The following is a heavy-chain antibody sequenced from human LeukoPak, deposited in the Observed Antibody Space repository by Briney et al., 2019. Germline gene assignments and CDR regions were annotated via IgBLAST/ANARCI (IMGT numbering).Heavy chain of an antibody. CDR3: ARDGYCSGGSCYIYYYYGMDV. Sequence: SRRSLRLSCAASGFTFSSYGMHWVRQAPGKGLEWVAVIWYDGSNKYYADSVKGRFTISRDNSKNTLYLQMNSLRAEDTAVYYCARDGYCSGGSCYIYYYYGMDVWGQGTTVTVSS. J-gene: IGHJ6*02. CDR1: GFTFSSYG. V-gene: IGHV3-33*01. CDR2: IWYDGSNK. D-gene: IGHD2-15*01.